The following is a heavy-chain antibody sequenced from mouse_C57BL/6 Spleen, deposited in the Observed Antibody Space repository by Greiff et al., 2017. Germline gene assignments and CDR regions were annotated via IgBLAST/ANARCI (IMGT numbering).Heavy chain of an antibody. V-gene: IGHV3-6*01. J-gene: IGHJ2*01. CDR3: ARGDYFDY. CDR1: GYSITSGYY. CDR2: ISYDGSN. Sequence: EVQLVESGPGLVKPSQSLSLTCSVTGYSITSGYYWNWIRQFPGNKLEWMGYISYDGSNNYNPSLKNRISITRDTSKNQFFLKWKSVTTEDTATYYCARGDYFDYWGQGTTLTVSS.